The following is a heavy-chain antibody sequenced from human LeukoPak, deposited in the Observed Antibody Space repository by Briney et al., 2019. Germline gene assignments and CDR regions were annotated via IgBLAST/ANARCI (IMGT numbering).Heavy chain of an antibody. J-gene: IGHJ4*02. Sequence: GGSLRLSCAASEFTVSSSSMTWVRQAPGKGLEWVSVIYGGGSTDYADSVKGRFTISRDSSKNTLDLEMNSLRAEDTAVYYCARLLHSSSWPYYFDYWGQGTLVTVSS. D-gene: IGHD6-13*01. V-gene: IGHV3-53*01. CDR3: ARLLHSSSWPYYFDY. CDR1: EFTVSSSS. CDR2: IYGGGST.